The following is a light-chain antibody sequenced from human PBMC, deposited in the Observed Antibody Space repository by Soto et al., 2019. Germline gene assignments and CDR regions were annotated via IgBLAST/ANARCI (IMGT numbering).Light chain of an antibody. CDR1: QSVNNNY. CDR3: QQYGDSPGIT. J-gene: IGKJ4*01. V-gene: IGKV3-20*01. CDR2: GAS. Sequence: EIVLTQSPGTLSLSPGERATLSCRASQSVNNNYLAWYQQKPGQPPRLLIYGASSRATGIPDRFSGSGSGTDFTLTISRLEPEDFAVYYCQQYGDSPGITFGGGTKV.